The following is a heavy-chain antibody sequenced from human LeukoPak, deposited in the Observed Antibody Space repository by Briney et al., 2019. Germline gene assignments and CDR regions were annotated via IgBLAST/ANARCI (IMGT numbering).Heavy chain of an antibody. CDR3: ASETYYYGSGSVPAPRNFDY. J-gene: IGHJ4*02. CDR2: ISASGRT. CDR1: GASNSRHY. D-gene: IGHD3-10*01. V-gene: IGHV4-4*09. Sequence: SETLSLTCVVSGASNSRHYWSWIRQPPGKGLEWIGYISASGRTKYRPALKSRVTISGDTSKNQFSLRLTSVTAADTAVYYCASETYYYGSGSVPAPRNFDYWGQGTLVTVSS.